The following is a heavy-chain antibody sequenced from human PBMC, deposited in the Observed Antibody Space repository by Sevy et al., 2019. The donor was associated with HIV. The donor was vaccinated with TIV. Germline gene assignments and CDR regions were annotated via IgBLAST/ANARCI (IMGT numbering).Heavy chain of an antibody. CDR2: ISAYNGNT. CDR1: GYTFTSYG. J-gene: IGHJ6*02. D-gene: IGHD2-2*01. V-gene: IGHV1-18*01. Sequence: ASVKVSCKASGYTFTSYGISWVRQAPGQGLEWMGWISAYNGNTNYAQKLQGRVTMTTDTSTSTAYMELRSLRSDDTAVYYCARVRYCSSTSCHHSYYYYYYGMDVWGQGTTVTVSS. CDR3: ARVRYCSSTSCHHSYYYYYYGMDV.